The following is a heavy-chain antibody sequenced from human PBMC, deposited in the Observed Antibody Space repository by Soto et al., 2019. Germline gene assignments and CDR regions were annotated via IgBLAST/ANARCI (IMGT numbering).Heavy chain of an antibody. Sequence: SGGSLRLSCAASGFTFSSYAMSWVRQAPGKGLEWVSAISGSGGSTYYADSVKGRFTISRDNSKNTLYLQMNSLRAGDTAVYYCAKDIRFLEWSPGGWFDPWGQGTLVTVSS. D-gene: IGHD3-3*01. V-gene: IGHV3-23*01. CDR1: GFTFSSYA. CDR3: AKDIRFLEWSPGGWFDP. J-gene: IGHJ5*02. CDR2: ISGSGGST.